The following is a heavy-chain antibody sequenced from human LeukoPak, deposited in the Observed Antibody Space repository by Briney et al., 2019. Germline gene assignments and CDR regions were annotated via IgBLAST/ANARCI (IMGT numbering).Heavy chain of an antibody. D-gene: IGHD7-27*01. Sequence: GGSLRLSCAASGFTFSSYWMSWVRQAPGKGLEWVANIKQDGSEKYYVDSVKGRFTISRDNAKNSLYLQMNSLRAEDTAVYYCAKTALGYFYTMDVWGQGTTVTVSS. CDR1: GFTFSSYW. J-gene: IGHJ6*02. CDR3: AKTALGYFYTMDV. V-gene: IGHV3-7*05. CDR2: IKQDGSEK.